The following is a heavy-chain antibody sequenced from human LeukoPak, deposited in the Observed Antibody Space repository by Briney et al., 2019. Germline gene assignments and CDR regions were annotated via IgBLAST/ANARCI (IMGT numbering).Heavy chain of an antibody. V-gene: IGHV3-66*01. J-gene: IGHJ4*02. Sequence: GGSLRLSCAASGSTLSSNYMSWVRQAPGKGLEWVSVIYSGGSTYYADSVKGRFTISRDNSKNTLYLQMNSLRAEDTAVYYCARGGPAAGRFDYWGQGTLVTVSS. CDR2: IYSGGST. CDR1: GSTLSSNY. CDR3: ARGGPAAGRFDY. D-gene: IGHD6-13*01.